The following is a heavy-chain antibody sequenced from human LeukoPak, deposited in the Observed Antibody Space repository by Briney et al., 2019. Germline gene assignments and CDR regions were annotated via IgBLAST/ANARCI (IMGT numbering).Heavy chain of an antibody. CDR1: GFTFDDYA. CDR2: ISWDGSNT. V-gene: IGHV3-43D*04. CDR3: AKDIEAAAGTYFDY. Sequence: GGSLRLSCAAPGFTFDDYAMHWVRQAPGKGLEWLSLISWDGSNTYYADSVKGRFTISRDNSKNSLYLQMNSLRPEDTALYYCAKDIEAAAGTYFDYWGQGTLVTVSS. D-gene: IGHD6-13*01. J-gene: IGHJ4*02.